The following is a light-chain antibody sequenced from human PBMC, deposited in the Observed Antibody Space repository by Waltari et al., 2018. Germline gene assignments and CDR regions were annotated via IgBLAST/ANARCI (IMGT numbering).Light chain of an antibody. CDR3: SSYTTSISYV. CDR2: DVT. J-gene: IGLJ1*01. CDR1: SSDIGVYNP. V-gene: IGLV2-14*03. Sequence: QSALTQPASVSGSPGQSITLSCTGTSSDIGVYNPVSWYQQHPGKAPKLMIYDVTNRPSGVSDRFSGSKSDYTASLTISGRQAEDEADYYCSSYTTSISYVFGTGTRVTVL.